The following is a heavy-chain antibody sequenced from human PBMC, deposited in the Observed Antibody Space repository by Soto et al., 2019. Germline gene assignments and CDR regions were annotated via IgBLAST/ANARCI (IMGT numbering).Heavy chain of an antibody. CDR1: GFTFSSYG. CDR2: IWYDGSNK. CDR3: ARSLSRGIAAAPGD. Sequence: QVQLVESGGGVVQPGRSLRLSCAASGFTFSSYGMHWVRQAPGKGLEWVAVIWYDGSNKYYADSVKGRFTISRDNSKTTLYLQMNSLRAEDTAVYYCARSLSRGIAAAPGDWGQGTLVTVSS. D-gene: IGHD6-13*01. V-gene: IGHV3-33*01. J-gene: IGHJ4*02.